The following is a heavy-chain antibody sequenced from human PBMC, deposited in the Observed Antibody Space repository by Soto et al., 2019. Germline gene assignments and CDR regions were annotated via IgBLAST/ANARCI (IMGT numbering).Heavy chain of an antibody. D-gene: IGHD6-19*01. CDR2: INPGDSDI. CDR1: GYSFISHW. J-gene: IGHJ4*02. CDR3: TRPQSSGWYDY. Sequence: PGESLKISCKVSGYSFISHWIAWVRQTPGKGLEWMGIINPGDSDIRYSPSFQGQVTISADKSINTAYLQWSSLKASDTATYYCTRPQSSGWYDYWGQGTLVTVSS. V-gene: IGHV5-51*01.